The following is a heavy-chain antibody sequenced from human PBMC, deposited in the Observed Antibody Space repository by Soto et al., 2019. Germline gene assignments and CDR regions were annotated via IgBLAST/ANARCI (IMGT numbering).Heavy chain of an antibody. CDR3: ARSGPRGYIDY. V-gene: IGHV6-1*01. CDR2: TYYRSKWYN. J-gene: IGHJ4*02. CDR1: RSTVSSNTSA. D-gene: IGHD3-22*01. Sequence: SQTLSVTCAMSRSTVSSNTSAWNSIRQSPSRGLEWLGRTYYRSKWYNHYAVSVKSRITVNPDTSKNQFSLQLNSVTPEDTAVYYCARSGPRGYIDYWGQGTMVTVSS.